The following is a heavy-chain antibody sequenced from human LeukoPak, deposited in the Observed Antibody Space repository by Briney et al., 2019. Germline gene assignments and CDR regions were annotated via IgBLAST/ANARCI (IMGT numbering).Heavy chain of an antibody. D-gene: IGHD3-10*01. Sequence: GGSLRLSCAASGFTLSSFWMHWVRQGPGKGLLWVSRIKGDGSTTSYADSVRGRFTISRDNAKNTLYLQMNSLRAEDTAVYYCVRDVSSYRSGPHFDSWGQGTLVTVSS. CDR2: IKGDGSTT. V-gene: IGHV3-74*01. CDR1: GFTLSSFW. CDR3: VRDVSSYRSGPHFDS. J-gene: IGHJ4*02.